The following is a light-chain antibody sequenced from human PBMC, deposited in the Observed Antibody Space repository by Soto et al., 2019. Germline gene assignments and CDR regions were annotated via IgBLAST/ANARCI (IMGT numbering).Light chain of an antibody. J-gene: IGKJ1*01. V-gene: IGKV3-20*01. CDR2: GAS. CDR3: QQYGSSLWT. Sequence: EIVLTQSPGTLSLSPGVRTTLSCRASQSVSSTYLAWYQQKPGQAPRLLIYGASNRATGIPDRFSGSGSGTDFTLTISRLEPEDFAVYYCQQYGSSLWTFGRGTKVEIK. CDR1: QSVSSTY.